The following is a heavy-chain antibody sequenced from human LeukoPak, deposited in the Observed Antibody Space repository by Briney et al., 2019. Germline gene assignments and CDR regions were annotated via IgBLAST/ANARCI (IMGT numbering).Heavy chain of an antibody. J-gene: IGHJ4*02. CDR2: LYRGGST. CDR1: GFTFSTYT. D-gene: IGHD4-17*01. V-gene: IGHV3-53*01. Sequence: GGSLRLSCAASGFTFSTYTLSWVRQAPGKGLEWVSVLYRGGSTYYADSVEGRFTISRGNSKNTLSLQMNSLRADDTAVYYCARGFANGDYTLDYWGQGTLVTVSS. CDR3: ARGFANGDYTLDY.